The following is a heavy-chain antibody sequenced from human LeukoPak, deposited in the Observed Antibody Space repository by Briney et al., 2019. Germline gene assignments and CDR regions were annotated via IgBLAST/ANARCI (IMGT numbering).Heavy chain of an antibody. CDR1: GFTFSRHG. V-gene: IGHV3-23*01. D-gene: IGHD4-23*01. CDR3: ARRAGGYSHPYDY. CDR2: ISPSGDIK. Sequence: GGSLRLSCVASGFTFSRHGMNWVRQAPGKGLEWVSGISPSGDIKYYVDSVKGRFTISRDNSKNTVYLQMNGLRAEDTAVYYCARRAGGYSHPYDYWGQGTLVTVSS. J-gene: IGHJ4*02.